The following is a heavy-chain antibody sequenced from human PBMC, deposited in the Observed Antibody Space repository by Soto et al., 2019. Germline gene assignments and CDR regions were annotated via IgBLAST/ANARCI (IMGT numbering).Heavy chain of an antibody. D-gene: IGHD1-26*01. J-gene: IGHJ4*02. CDR1: VFTFSSYG. V-gene: IGHV3-33*01. Sequence: GGSLRLSCAASVFTFSSYGMHWVRQAPGKGLEWVAVIWYDGSNKYYADSVKGRFTISRDNSKNTLYLQMNSLRAEDTAVYYCARESLGATTLAFDYWGQGTLVTVSS. CDR2: IWYDGSNK. CDR3: ARESLGATTLAFDY.